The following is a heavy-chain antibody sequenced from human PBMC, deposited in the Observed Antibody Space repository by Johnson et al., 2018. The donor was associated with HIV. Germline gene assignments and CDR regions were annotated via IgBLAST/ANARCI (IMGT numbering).Heavy chain of an antibody. CDR2: ISTAGDT. D-gene: IGHD3-10*01. CDR3: ARVLRITQAFDI. CDR1: GFTFSSYA. J-gene: IGHJ3*02. Sequence: ASGFTFSSYAMHWVRQATGKGLEWVSTISTAGDTYYPGSVKGRFTISRENAKNSLYLQMNSLRAEETAVYSCARVLRITQAFDIWGQGTMVTVSS. V-gene: IGHV3-13*01.